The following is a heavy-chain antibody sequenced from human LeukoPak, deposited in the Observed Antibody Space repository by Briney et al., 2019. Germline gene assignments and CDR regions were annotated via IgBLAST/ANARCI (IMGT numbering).Heavy chain of an antibody. V-gene: IGHV4-38-2*02. CDR2: IYHSGST. CDR1: GYSISSGYY. D-gene: IGHD6-19*01. J-gene: IGHJ4*02. Sequence: SETLSLTCTVSGYSISSGYYWGWIRQPPGKGLEWIGSIYHSGSTYYNPSLKSRVTISVDTSKSQFSLKLSSVTAADTAVYYCARVSSGWPFDYWGQGTLVTVSS. CDR3: ARVSSGWPFDY.